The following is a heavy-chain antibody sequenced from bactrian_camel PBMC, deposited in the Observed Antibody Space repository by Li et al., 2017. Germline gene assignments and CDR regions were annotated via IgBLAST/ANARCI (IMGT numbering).Heavy chain of an antibody. Sequence: HVQLVESGGGSVQIGGSPRLACVIPEDILESYCMNWWRQAPGKEPEGVATIYTGDGSAYYGDSVKGRFTISQDYAKKTVYLLMNSLKPEDTAMYYCAVEGDGAYCVPGALVFGVWDQGTQVTVS. V-gene: IGHV3S1*01. J-gene: IGHJ4*01. CDR3: AVEGDGAYCVPGALVFGV. D-gene: IGHD1*01. CDR2: IYTGDGSA. CDR1: EDILESYC.